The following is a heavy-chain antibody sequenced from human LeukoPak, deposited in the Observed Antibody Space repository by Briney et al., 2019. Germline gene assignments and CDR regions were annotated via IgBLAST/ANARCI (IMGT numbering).Heavy chain of an antibody. J-gene: IGHJ6*03. V-gene: IGHV4-59*01. D-gene: IGHD3-10*01. CDR2: IYSSGST. CDR3: ARGRRIAPPVLGWGPEPYHYYYYMDV. CDR1: RDSISNYH. Sequence: SETLSLSCTVSRDSISNYHWTWIRQPPGKGLEWIGYIYSSGSTNYNPSLNSRVTMSVDTSKNQFSLKLTSVTTADTALYYCARGRRIAPPVLGWGPEPYHYYYYMDVWGKGTPVTVSS.